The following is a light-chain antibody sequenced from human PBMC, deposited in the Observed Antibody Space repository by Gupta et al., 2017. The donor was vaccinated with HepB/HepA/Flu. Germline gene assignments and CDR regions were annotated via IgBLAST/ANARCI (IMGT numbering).Light chain of an antibody. CDR2: KDS. Sequence: SYELPQPPSVSVSPGQTARITCSGDALPKQYAYWYQQKTGQAPVLVIYKDSERHSGIPERFSGSSSGTTVTLTISGVQAEDDADYYCQAADISGTYVFGTGTKVTVL. V-gene: IGLV3-25*03. CDR1: ALPKQY. J-gene: IGLJ1*01. CDR3: QAADISGTYV.